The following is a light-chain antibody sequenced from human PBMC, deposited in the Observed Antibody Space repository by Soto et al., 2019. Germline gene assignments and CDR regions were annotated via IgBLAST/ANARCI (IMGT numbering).Light chain of an antibody. CDR3: CSYTSSSTLL. J-gene: IGLJ1*01. CDR2: DVS. Sequence: QSALTQPASVSGSPGQSITISCIGTSSDVGGYNYVSWYQQYQGKAPKLMIYDVSNRPSGVSNRFSGSKSGNTASLTISGLQAEDEADYYCCSYTSSSTLLFGTGTKLTVL. CDR1: SSDVGGYNY. V-gene: IGLV2-14*01.